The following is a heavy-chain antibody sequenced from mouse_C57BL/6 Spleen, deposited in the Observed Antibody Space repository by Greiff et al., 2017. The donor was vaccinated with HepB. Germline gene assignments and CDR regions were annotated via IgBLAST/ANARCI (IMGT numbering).Heavy chain of an antibody. V-gene: IGHV1-81*01. CDR3: ARSGSSRAWFAY. J-gene: IGHJ3*01. CDR1: GYTFTSYG. Sequence: QVQLQQSGAELARPGASVKLSCKASGYTFTSYGISWVKQRTGPGLEWIGEIYPRSGNTYYNEKFKGKATLTADKSSSTAYMELRSLTSEDSAVYFCARSGSSRAWFAYWGQGTLVTVSA. D-gene: IGHD3-1*01. CDR2: IYPRSGNT.